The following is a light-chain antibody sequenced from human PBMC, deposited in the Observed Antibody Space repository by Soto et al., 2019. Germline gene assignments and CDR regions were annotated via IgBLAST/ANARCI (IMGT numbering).Light chain of an antibody. Sequence: QSVLTQPPSVSAAPGQTVIISCSGGSSNIGNNFVSWYQQLPGTAPKLLIYDNNKRPSGIPDRFSASRSATSATLAITGLQTGDGAVYYCGTWDTSLSGGLFGGGTKVTVL. CDR2: DNN. CDR1: SSNIGNNF. CDR3: GTWDTSLSGGL. V-gene: IGLV1-51*01. J-gene: IGLJ2*01.